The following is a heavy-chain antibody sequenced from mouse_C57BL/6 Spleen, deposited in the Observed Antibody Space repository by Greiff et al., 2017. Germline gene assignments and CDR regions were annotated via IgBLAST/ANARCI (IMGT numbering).Heavy chain of an antibody. CDR1: GYAFSSSW. V-gene: IGHV1-82*01. J-gene: IGHJ2*01. CDR3: AREITTIVDDY. CDR2: IYPGDGDT. Sequence: VQLQQSGPELVKPGASVKISCKASGYAFSSSWMNWVKQRPGKGLEWIGRIYPGDGDTNYNGKFKGKATLTADKSSSTAYMQLSSLTSEDSAVYFCAREITTIVDDYWGQGTTLTVSS. D-gene: IGHD1-1*01.